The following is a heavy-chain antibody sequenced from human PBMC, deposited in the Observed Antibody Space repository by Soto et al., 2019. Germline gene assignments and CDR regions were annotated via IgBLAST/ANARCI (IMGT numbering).Heavy chain of an antibody. CDR1: GGSISEYY. CDR2: IYYTGRT. V-gene: IGHV4-59*01. Sequence: QVQLQESGPGLVRPSETLSLTCAVSGGSISEYYWSWIRQPPGKGLEWIGYIYYTGRTNYNPSLESRVTISLDTSKNQFSLKLTSVTAADTAVYYCAGTFHGDYAVDHWGQGTLVTVSS. CDR3: AGTFHGDYAVDH. J-gene: IGHJ4*02. D-gene: IGHD4-17*01.